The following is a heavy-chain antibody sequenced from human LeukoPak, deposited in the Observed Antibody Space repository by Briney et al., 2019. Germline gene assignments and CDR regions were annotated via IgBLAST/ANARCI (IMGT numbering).Heavy chain of an antibody. D-gene: IGHD2-21*01. CDR3: AREGGTGILWWFDY. CDR1: GFTFSSYA. J-gene: IGHJ4*02. Sequence: PGRSLRLSCAASGFTFSSYAMHWVRQAPGKGLEWVAVVSFDGDDKYYADSVKDRFTISRDNSQNTLYLQLNSLRAEDTAVYYCAREGGTGILWWFDYWGQGTLVTVSS. CDR2: VSFDGDDK. V-gene: IGHV3-30-3*01.